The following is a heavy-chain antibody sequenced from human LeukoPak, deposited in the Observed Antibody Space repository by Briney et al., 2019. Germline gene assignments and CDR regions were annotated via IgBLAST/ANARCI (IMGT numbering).Heavy chain of an antibody. CDR3: ARDPQTGYYGSGSLDY. Sequence: PGGSLRLSCAASGFTFSSCWMHWVRQAPGKGLVWVSRINSDGSSTNYADSVKGRFTISRDNAKNSLYLQMNSLRAEDTAVYYCARDPQTGYYGSGSLDYWGQGTLVTVSS. V-gene: IGHV3-74*01. CDR2: INSDGSST. CDR1: GFTFSSCW. D-gene: IGHD3-10*01. J-gene: IGHJ4*02.